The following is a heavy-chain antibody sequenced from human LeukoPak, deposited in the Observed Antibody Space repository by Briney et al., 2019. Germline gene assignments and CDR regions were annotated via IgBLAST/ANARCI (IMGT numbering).Heavy chain of an antibody. CDR2: IIPIFGTA. D-gene: IGHD2-15*01. Sequence: GAAVKVSCKASGGTFSSYAISWVRQAPGQGLEWMGGIIPIFGTAHYAQKLQGRAMNTAHESTRTAHVEVSSLRSEDTAVYYCASEVGYCSGGSCYSPYHYYMDVWGKGTTVTVSS. J-gene: IGHJ6*03. V-gene: IGHV1-69*13. CDR3: ASEVGYCSGGSCYSPYHYYMDV. CDR1: GGTFSSYA.